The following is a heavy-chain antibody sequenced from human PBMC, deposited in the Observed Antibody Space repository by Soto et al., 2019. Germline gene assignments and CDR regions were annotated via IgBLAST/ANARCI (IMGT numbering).Heavy chain of an antibody. CDR1: GFSLRTTEVA. Sequence: QITLKESGPTLVKPTQTITMTCTLSGFSLRTTEVAVGWIRQPPGKALEWLALTYWDGDSRYSPSLQGRVTATKDTSRDQVVLTLTNMDPVDTATYYCVHRKLLQYGQLRFDYWGQGILVTVSS. J-gene: IGHJ4*02. CDR3: VHRKLLQYGQLRFDY. D-gene: IGHD2-15*01. CDR2: TYWDGDS. V-gene: IGHV2-5*02.